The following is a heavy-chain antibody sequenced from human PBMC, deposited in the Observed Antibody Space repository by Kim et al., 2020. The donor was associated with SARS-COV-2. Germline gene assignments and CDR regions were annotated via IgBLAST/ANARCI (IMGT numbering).Heavy chain of an antibody. V-gene: IGHV3-23*01. J-gene: IGHJ4*02. Sequence: ADSGQGRFTISGDNSKNTLFLQMNSLGAEDSAVYYCAKGSSVARPYYFDYCGQGTLVTVSS. D-gene: IGHD2-15*01. CDR3: AKGSSVARPYYFDY.